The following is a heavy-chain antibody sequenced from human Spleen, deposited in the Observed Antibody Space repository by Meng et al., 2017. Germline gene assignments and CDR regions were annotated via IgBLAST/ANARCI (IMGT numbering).Heavy chain of an antibody. Sequence: SSAISWVRQAPGQGLEWMGWMNPNSGNTGYAQKFQGRVTMTRNTSISTAYMELSSLRSEDTAMYYCARGFEYYYDSSGYFPLWGQGTLVTVSS. CDR3: ARGFEYYYDSSGYFPL. CDR1: SSA. D-gene: IGHD3-22*01. CDR2: MNPNSGNT. J-gene: IGHJ4*02. V-gene: IGHV1-8*02.